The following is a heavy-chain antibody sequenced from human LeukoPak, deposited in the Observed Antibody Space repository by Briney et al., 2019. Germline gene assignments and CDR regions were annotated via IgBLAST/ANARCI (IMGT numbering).Heavy chain of an antibody. D-gene: IGHD5-18*01. J-gene: IGHJ6*03. Sequence: ASVKVSCKASGYTFTSYYMHWVRQAPGQGLEWMGIINPSGGSTSYAQKFQGRVTMTRDTSTSTAYMELRSLRSDDTAVYYCAREGIQLWPGTRYYYYMDVWGKGTTVTVSS. CDR1: GYTFTSYY. CDR2: INPSGGST. V-gene: IGHV1-46*01. CDR3: AREGIQLWPGTRYYYYMDV.